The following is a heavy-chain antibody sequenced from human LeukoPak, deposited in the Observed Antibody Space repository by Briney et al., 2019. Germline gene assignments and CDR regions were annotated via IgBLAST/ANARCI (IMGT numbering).Heavy chain of an antibody. D-gene: IGHD6-19*01. CDR1: GYTFTRYD. CDR2: MNPASGNT. J-gene: IGHJ4*02. V-gene: IGHV1-8*01. CDR3: ARRSIAVAGLFDY. Sequence: ASVKVSCKASGYTFTRYDINWVRQATGHGLEWMGWMNPASGNTVYAQNFQGRVTMTRNTTISTAYMELSSLRSEDTAVYYCARRSIAVAGLFDYWGQGTLVTVSS.